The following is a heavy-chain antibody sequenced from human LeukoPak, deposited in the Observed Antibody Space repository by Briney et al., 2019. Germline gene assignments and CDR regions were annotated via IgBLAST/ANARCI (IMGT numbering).Heavy chain of an antibody. CDR3: AKDLVSPDYGGTPSDY. Sequence: PGGSLRLSCAASGFTFSSYAMSWVRQAPGKGLEWVSAISGSGGSTYYADSVKGRFTISRDNSKNTLYPQMNSLRAEDTAVYYCAKDLVSPDYGGTPSDYWGQGTLVTVSS. CDR2: ISGSGGST. V-gene: IGHV3-23*01. CDR1: GFTFSSYA. D-gene: IGHD4-23*01. J-gene: IGHJ4*02.